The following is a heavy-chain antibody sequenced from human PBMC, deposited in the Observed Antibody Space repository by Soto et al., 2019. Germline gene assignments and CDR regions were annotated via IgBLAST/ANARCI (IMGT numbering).Heavy chain of an antibody. J-gene: IGHJ1*01. CDR3: ARSSYCSSTSCFSAEYFQH. Sequence: SETLSLTCTVSGGSISSGGYYWSWIRQHPGKGLEWIGYIYYSGSTYYNPSLKSRVTISVDTSKNQFSLKLSSVTAADTAVYYCARSSYCSSTSCFSAEYFQHWGQGTLVTVPS. CDR2: IYYSGST. V-gene: IGHV4-31*03. CDR1: GGSISSGGYY. D-gene: IGHD2-2*01.